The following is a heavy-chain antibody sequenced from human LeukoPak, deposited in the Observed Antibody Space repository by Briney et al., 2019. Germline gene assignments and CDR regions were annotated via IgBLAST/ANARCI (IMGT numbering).Heavy chain of an antibody. CDR2: IYHSGST. V-gene: IGHV4-4*02. J-gene: IGHJ4*02. CDR3: ARGSPGVAAQTYYFDY. CDR1: GGSISSSNW. D-gene: IGHD2-15*01. Sequence: SETLSLTCAVSGGSISSSNWWGWVRQPPGKGLEWIGEIYHSGSTNYNPSLKSRVTISVDKSKNQFSLKLSSVTAADTAVYYCARGSPGVAAQTYYFDYWGQGTLVTVSS.